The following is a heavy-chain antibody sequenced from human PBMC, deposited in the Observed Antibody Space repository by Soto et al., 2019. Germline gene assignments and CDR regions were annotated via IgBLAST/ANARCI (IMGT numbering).Heavy chain of an antibody. CDR3: ARAPVKHFDY. V-gene: IGHV3-30-3*01. J-gene: IGHJ4*02. CDR1: GFTFSSYA. CDR2: ISYDGSNK. D-gene: IGHD4-17*01. Sequence: GGSLRLSCAASGFTFSSYAMHWVRQAPGKGLEWVAVISYDGSNKYYADSVKGRFTISRDSSKNTLYLQMNSLRAEDTAVYYCARAPVKHFDYWGQGTLVTVSS.